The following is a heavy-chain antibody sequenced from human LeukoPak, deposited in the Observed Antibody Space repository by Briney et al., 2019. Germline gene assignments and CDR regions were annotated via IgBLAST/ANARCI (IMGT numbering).Heavy chain of an antibody. D-gene: IGHD6-19*01. CDR2: IYNNGRT. CDR1: GGSISSHY. J-gene: IGHJ4*02. Sequence: SETLSLTCTVSGGSISSHYRSWIRQPPGKGLEWIGCIYNNGRTNYNPSLTSRVTISVVTSKNQFSLKLTSLTAADTAVYYCARAPEQWLIPPFFDYWGQGTLVTVSS. CDR3: ARAPEQWLIPPFFDY. V-gene: IGHV4-59*11.